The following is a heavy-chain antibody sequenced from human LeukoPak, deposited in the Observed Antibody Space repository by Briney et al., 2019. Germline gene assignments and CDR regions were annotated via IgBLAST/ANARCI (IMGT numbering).Heavy chain of an antibody. Sequence: GASVKVSCKASGYTFTGYYMHWVRQAPGQGLEWMGWINPNSGGTNYAQKFQGRVTMTRDTSISTAYMELSRLRSDDTAVYYCARFVVVPSADWFDPWGQGTLVTVSS. D-gene: IGHD2-2*01. CDR2: INPNSGGT. V-gene: IGHV1-2*02. CDR1: GYTFTGYY. J-gene: IGHJ5*02. CDR3: ARFVVVPSADWFDP.